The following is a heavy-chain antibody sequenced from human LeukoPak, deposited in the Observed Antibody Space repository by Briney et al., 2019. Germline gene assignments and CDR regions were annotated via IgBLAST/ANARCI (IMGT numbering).Heavy chain of an antibody. CDR3: ASLPSSGWDYDAFDI. CDR1: GFTFRSYW. CDR2: INSDGSST. D-gene: IGHD6-19*01. Sequence: TGGSLRLSCAATGFTFRSYWMHWVRQAPGKGLVWVSRINSDGSSTSYADSVKGRFTISRDNAKNTLYLQMNSLRAEDTAVYYCASLPSSGWDYDAFDIWGQGTMVTVSS. J-gene: IGHJ3*02. V-gene: IGHV3-74*01.